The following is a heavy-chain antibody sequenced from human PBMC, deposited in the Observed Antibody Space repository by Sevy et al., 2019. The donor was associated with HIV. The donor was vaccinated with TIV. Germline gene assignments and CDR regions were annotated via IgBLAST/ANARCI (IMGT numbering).Heavy chain of an antibody. V-gene: IGHV4-59*08. D-gene: IGHD1-26*01. CDR1: GGSITSLY. Sequence: LSETLSLTCTVSGGSITSLYWNWIRQPPGKGLEWIANIYYNGHINYNPSLKSRVTLSLDTSKNQFSLRRSSVTAADTAMYYCAGENAWGRGYSWGQGTLVTVSS. J-gene: IGHJ4*02. CDR3: AGENAWGRGYS. CDR2: IYYNGHI.